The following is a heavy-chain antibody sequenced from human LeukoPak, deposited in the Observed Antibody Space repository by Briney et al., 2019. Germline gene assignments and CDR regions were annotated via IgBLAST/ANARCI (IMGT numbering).Heavy chain of an antibody. V-gene: IGHV3-23*01. CDR1: GFIFSSYT. D-gene: IGHD6-13*01. Sequence: GGSLRLSCAASGFIFSSYTMGWVRQAPGKGVEWVSDINGSGGRTYYADSVNGRFTISRDNSKNTLYLQMNSLRAEDTAVYYCAKAVGASWYLYWGQGTLVTVSS. J-gene: IGHJ4*02. CDR2: INGSGGRT. CDR3: AKAVGASWYLY.